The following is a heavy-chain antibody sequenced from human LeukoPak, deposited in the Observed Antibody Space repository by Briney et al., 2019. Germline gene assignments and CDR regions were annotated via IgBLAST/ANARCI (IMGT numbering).Heavy chain of an antibody. V-gene: IGHV3-23*01. CDR3: AKPRDSIVGTTTPTRLATLDI. D-gene: IGHD1-26*01. CDR1: GFTFSSNA. CDR2: ISTGGGST. J-gene: IGHJ3*02. Sequence: GGSLRLSCAASGFTFSSNAMSWVRQAPGKGLEWVSAISTGGGSTYYADSVKGRFTISRNNPNNTLYLQMNNLRAEDTAVYYCAKPRDSIVGTTTPTRLATLDIWGQGTMVTVSS.